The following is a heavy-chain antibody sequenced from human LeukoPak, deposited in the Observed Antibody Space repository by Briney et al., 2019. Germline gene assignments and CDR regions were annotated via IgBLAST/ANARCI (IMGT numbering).Heavy chain of an antibody. CDR3: ASSDYVWGKPYYFDY. D-gene: IGHD3-16*01. CDR1: GFTFSSYW. CDR2: ISSVGTYV. V-gene: IGHV3-21*01. J-gene: IGHJ4*01. Sequence: GGPLILSSSASGFTFSSYWMNWVRPVPGNGLEWVSSISSVGTYVYYSDSVKGRFTISRDNSNNSVYLQMDSLRAEDTAVYYCASSDYVWGKPYYFDYWGHGTLLTVSS.